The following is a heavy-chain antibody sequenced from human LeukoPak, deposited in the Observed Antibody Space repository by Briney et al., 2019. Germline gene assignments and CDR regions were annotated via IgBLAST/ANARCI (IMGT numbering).Heavy chain of an antibody. D-gene: IGHD6-19*01. CDR1: GGSISSSSYY. CDR2: IYYSGST. V-gene: IGHV4-39*07. Sequence: SETLSLTCTVSGGSISSSSYYWGWTRQPPGKGLEWIGSIYYSGSTYYNPSLKSRVTISVDTSKNQFSLKLSSVTAADTAVYYCARDLYSSGWYVPFDYWGQGTLVTVSS. J-gene: IGHJ4*02. CDR3: ARDLYSSGWYVPFDY.